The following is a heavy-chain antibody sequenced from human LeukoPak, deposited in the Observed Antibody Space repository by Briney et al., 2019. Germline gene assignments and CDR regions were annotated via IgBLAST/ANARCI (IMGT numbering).Heavy chain of an antibody. CDR1: GDSVSSNSAA. Sequence: SQTLSLTCAISGDSVSSNSAARNWIRQSPSRGLEWLGRTYYRSKWYNNYAVSVKSRITINPDTSKNQFSLQLNSVTPEDTAVYYCARGADYGDYYFDYWGQGTLVTVSS. V-gene: IGHV6-1*01. CDR2: TYYRSKWYN. CDR3: ARGADYGDYYFDY. D-gene: IGHD4-17*01. J-gene: IGHJ4*02.